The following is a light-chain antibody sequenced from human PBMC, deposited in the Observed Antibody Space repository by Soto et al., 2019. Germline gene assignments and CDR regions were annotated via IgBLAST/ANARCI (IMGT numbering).Light chain of an antibody. J-gene: IGKJ5*01. CDR2: DAY. CDR3: QQRHMWPIT. Sequence: VLTQSPVTLSLSPGERATLSCRASQSFRGLLAWYQQKPGQAPRLLIYDAYNRATGIPPRFSGSGSGTDFTLTISSLEPEDSAVYYCQQRHMWPITFGQGTRLKIK. CDR1: QSFRGL. V-gene: IGKV3-11*01.